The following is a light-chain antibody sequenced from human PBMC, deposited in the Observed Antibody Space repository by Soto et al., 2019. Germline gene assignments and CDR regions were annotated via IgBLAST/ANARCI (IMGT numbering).Light chain of an antibody. J-gene: IGLJ2*01. CDR3: CSFAGSYTSL. CDR1: NSDVGGYNY. CDR2: DVT. V-gene: IGLV2-11*01. Sequence: QSALTQPRSMSGSPGQSVTISCTGTNSDVGGYNYVYWYQQHPGKAPKLMIYDVTKRPSGVPDRVSGSKSGNTASLTISGPPAEDEGDYYCCSFAGSYTSLFGGGTKLTVL.